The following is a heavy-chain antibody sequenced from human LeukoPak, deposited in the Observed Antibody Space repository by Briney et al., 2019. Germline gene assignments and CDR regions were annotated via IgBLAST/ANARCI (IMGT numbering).Heavy chain of an antibody. J-gene: IGHJ4*02. Sequence: GSSVKVSCKASVGTFSSYAISGVRPAPGRGREWMGGIIPIFGTANYAQKFQGRVTITTDEFTSTAYMELSSLRSEDTAVYYCAREGSSSGSYLFDYWGQGTLVTVSS. CDR3: AREGSSSGSYLFDY. V-gene: IGHV1-69*05. CDR1: VGTFSSYA. D-gene: IGHD1-26*01. CDR2: IIPIFGTA.